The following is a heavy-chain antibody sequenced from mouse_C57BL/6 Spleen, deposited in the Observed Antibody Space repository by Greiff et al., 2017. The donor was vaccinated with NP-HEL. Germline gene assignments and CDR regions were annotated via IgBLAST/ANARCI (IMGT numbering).Heavy chain of an antibody. J-gene: IGHJ1*03. Sequence: VQLQQSGPELVKPGASVKISCKASGYSFTGYYMNWVKQSPEKSLEWIGEINPSTGGTTYNQKFKAKATLTVDKSSSTAYMQLKSLTSEDAAVYYCARGSRRWYFDVWGTGTTVTVSS. CDR2: INPSTGGT. V-gene: IGHV1-42*01. D-gene: IGHD1-1*01. CDR3: ARGSRRWYFDV. CDR1: GYSFTGYY.